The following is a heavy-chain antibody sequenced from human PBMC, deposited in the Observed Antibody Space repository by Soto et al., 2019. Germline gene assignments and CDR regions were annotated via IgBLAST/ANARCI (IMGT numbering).Heavy chain of an antibody. CDR2: ISSSSSTI. CDR1: GFTFSSYS. CDR3: AALAGYSYGYPFDS. Sequence: EVQLVESGGGLVQPGGSLRLSCAASGFTFSSYSMTWVRQAPGKGLEWVSYISSSSSTIYYAESLKGRFTISRDNAKNSLYLQMDSLRVEETAVYYWAALAGYSYGYPFDSWGQGTLVTVSS. D-gene: IGHD5-18*01. J-gene: IGHJ4*02. V-gene: IGHV3-48*01.